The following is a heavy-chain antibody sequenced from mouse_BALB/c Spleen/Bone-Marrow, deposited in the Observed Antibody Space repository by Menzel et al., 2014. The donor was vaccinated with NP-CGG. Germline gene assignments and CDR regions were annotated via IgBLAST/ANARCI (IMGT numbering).Heavy chain of an antibody. Sequence: VQLQHSGAELVRPGTSVKVSCKASGYAFTTYLIEWVKQRPGQGLEWIGVINPGSGDTHYNEKFKDKATLTADKSSSTAYMQLSSLTSDDSAVYFCARNANWLFTYWGQGTLVTVSA. V-gene: IGHV1-54*01. CDR1: GYAFTTYL. CDR2: INPGSGDT. CDR3: ARNANWLFTY. J-gene: IGHJ3*01. D-gene: IGHD4-1*01.